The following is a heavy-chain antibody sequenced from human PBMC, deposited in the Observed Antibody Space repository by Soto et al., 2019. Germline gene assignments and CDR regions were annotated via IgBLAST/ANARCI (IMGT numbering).Heavy chain of an antibody. V-gene: IGHV3-48*01. Sequence: GGSLRLSCAASGFTSSSYIMNWVRQAPGRGLEWVSYISTSSITIYYADSVKGRFTISRDNAKNSLYLQMNSLRAEDTAVYYCARDPFSGGMDVWGQGTTVTAP. J-gene: IGHJ6*02. CDR3: ARDPFSGGMDV. CDR2: ISTSSITI. D-gene: IGHD3-3*02. CDR1: GFTSSSYI.